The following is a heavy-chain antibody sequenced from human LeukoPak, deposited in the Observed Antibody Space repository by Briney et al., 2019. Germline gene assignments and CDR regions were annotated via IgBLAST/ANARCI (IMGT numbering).Heavy chain of an antibody. D-gene: IGHD3-3*01. J-gene: IGHJ5*02. CDR1: GGSISSYY. V-gene: IGHV4-59*01. CDR2: IYYSGST. CDR3: ARLEKYYDFWGGYYTRTGRFDP. Sequence: SETLSLTCTVSGGSISSYYWSWIRQPPGKGLEWIGYIYYSGSTNYNPSLKSRVTISVDTSKNQFSLKLSSVTAADTAVYYCARLEKYYDFWGGYYTRTGRFDPWGQGTLVTVSS.